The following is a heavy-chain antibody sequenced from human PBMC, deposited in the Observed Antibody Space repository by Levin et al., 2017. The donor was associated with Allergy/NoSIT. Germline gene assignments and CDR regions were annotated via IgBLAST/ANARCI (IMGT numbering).Heavy chain of an antibody. CDR2: ISVYNGKT. Sequence: PQASVKVSCKASGYTFTSYGITWVRQAPGQGLEWMGWISVYNGKTNYAQKVQGRVTMTTDTSTSTAYMELRSLRSDDAAVYYCARGCSGGSCYLDYWGQGTLVTVSS. CDR3: ARGCSGGSCYLDY. CDR1: GYTFTSYG. D-gene: IGHD2-15*01. J-gene: IGHJ4*02. V-gene: IGHV1-18*01.